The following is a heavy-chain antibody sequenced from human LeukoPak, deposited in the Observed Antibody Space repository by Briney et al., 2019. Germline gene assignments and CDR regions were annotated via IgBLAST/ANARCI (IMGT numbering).Heavy chain of an antibody. D-gene: IGHD3-16*01. CDR3: ARDWGAMDV. V-gene: IGHV3-7*01. Sequence: GGSLRLSCAASGLTLSTYWMHWVRQAPGKGLEWVANIKEDGSQKYYVDSVKGRFTISRDNAKNSLYLQMNSLRVEDTAVYHCARDWGAMDVWGQGTTVTVS. CDR2: IKEDGSQK. CDR1: GLTLSTYW. J-gene: IGHJ6*02.